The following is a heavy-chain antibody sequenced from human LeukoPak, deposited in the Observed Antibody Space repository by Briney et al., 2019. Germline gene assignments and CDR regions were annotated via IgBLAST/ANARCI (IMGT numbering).Heavy chain of an antibody. D-gene: IGHD3-10*01. V-gene: IGHV4-38-2*02. Sequence: PSETLSLTCTVSGYSISSGYYWGWIRQPPGKGLEWIGSIYHSGSTYYNPSLKSRVTISVDTSKNQFSLKLSSVTAADTAVYYCASLYGSGFSFDYWGQGTLVTVSS. CDR2: IYHSGST. CDR1: GYSISSGYY. CDR3: ASLYGSGFSFDY. J-gene: IGHJ4*02.